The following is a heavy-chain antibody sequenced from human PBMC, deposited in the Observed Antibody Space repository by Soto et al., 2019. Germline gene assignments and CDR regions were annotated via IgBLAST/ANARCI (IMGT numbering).Heavy chain of an antibody. V-gene: IGHV1-69*04. J-gene: IGHJ4*02. CDR1: GGTFSSYT. Sequence: ASVKVSCKASGGTFSSYTISWVRQAPGQGLEWMGRIIPILGIANYAQKFQGRVTITADKSTSTAYMELSSLGSEDTAVYYCARDSDDILTGPIDYWGQGTLVTVSS. CDR3: ARDSDDILTGPIDY. D-gene: IGHD3-9*01. CDR2: IIPILGIA.